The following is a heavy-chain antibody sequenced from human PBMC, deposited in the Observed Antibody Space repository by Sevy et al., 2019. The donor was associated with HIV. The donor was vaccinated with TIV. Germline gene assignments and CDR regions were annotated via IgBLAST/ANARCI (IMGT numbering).Heavy chain of an antibody. CDR1: GFTFSSYA. CDR3: AKVVRFRGIGYYFDY. D-gene: IGHD3-10*01. Sequence: GGSLRLSCAASGFTFSSYAMSWVRQAPGKGLEWVSAISGSGGSTYYADSVKGRFTIPRENSKNTLYLQMNSLRAEDTAVYYCAKVVRFRGIGYYFDYWGQGTLVTVSS. V-gene: IGHV3-23*01. CDR2: ISGSGGST. J-gene: IGHJ4*02.